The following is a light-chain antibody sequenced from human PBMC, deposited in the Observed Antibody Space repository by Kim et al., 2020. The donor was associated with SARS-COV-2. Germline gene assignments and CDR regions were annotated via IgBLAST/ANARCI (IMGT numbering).Light chain of an antibody. Sequence: QSITISCTGTSSDVGGYNYVSWYQQHPGKAPKLMIYDVSKRPSGVSNRLSGSKSGNTASLTISGLQAEDEADYYCSSYTSSSTFVVFGGGTKLTVL. V-gene: IGLV2-14*04. CDR3: SSYTSSSTFVV. J-gene: IGLJ2*01. CDR2: DVS. CDR1: SSDVGGYNY.